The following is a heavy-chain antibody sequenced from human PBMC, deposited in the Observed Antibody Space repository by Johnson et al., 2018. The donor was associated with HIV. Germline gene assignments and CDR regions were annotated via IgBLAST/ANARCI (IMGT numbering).Heavy chain of an antibody. CDR3: ARDGAWGHISMIVVVLRHDAFDI. Sequence: QVQLVESGGGLVKPGGSLRLSCAASGFTFSSYAMHWVRQAPGKGLEWVAVISYDGSNKYYADSVKGRFTISRDNSKNTLYLQMNSLRAEDTTVYYCARDGAWGHISMIVVVLRHDAFDIWGQGTMVTVSS. CDR1: GFTFSSYA. CDR2: ISYDGSNK. V-gene: IGHV3-30-3*01. J-gene: IGHJ3*02. D-gene: IGHD3-22*01.